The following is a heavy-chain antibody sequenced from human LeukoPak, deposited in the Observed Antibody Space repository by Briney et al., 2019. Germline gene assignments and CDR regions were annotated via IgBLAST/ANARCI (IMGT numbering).Heavy chain of an antibody. D-gene: IGHD3-10*01. J-gene: IGHJ4*02. CDR1: GFTFSSYS. CDR2: ISSSSSTI. V-gene: IGHV3-48*01. CDR3: TRLMREMGIGGPLVDY. Sequence: SGGSLRLSCAASGFTFSSYSMNWVRQAPGKGLEWVSYISSSSSTIYYADSVKGRFTISRDNAKNSLYLQMNSLRAEDTAVYYCTRLMREMGIGGPLVDYWGQGTLVTVSS.